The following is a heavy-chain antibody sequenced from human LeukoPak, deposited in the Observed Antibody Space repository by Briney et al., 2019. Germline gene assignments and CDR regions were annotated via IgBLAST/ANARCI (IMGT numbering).Heavy chain of an antibody. CDR2: TYYSGST. CDR3: ARGGPFKYYYDSSGYPDY. Sequence: SETLSLTCTVSGGSISSGGYYRSWIRQHPGKGLEWIGYTYYSGSTYYNPSLKSRVTISVDTSKNQFSLKLSSVTAADTAVYYCARGGPFKYYYDSSGYPDYWGQGTLVTVSS. CDR1: GGSISSGGYY. D-gene: IGHD3-22*01. V-gene: IGHV4-31*03. J-gene: IGHJ4*02.